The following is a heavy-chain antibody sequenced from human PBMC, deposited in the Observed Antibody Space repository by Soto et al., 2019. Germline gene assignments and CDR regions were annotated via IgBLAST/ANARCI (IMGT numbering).Heavy chain of an antibody. J-gene: IGHJ4*02. D-gene: IGHD1-7*01. CDR1: GGSISSYY. V-gene: IGHV4-59*08. CDR3: ARVSELRGFCDY. CDR2: IYYSGST. Sequence: SETLSLTCTVSGGSISSYYWSWIRQPPGKGLEWIGYIYYSGSTYYNPSLKSRVTISVDTSKNQFSLKLSSVTAADTAVYYCARVSELRGFCDYWGQGTLVTVSS.